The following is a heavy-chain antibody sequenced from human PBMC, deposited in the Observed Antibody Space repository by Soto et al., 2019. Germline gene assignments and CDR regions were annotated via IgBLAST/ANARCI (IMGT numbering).Heavy chain of an antibody. Sequence: EVQLVESGGGLVQPGGSLRLSCVVSGFTFSTYGMTWVRQAPGKGLEWVSYISSGASSIFYADSVKGRFTISRDDAKNSLYLQMNSLRYEDTAVYYCARVGAVEYWGQGTLVTVSS. CDR2: ISSGASSI. D-gene: IGHD3-16*01. CDR1: GFTFSTYG. J-gene: IGHJ4*02. CDR3: ARVGAVEY. V-gene: IGHV3-48*02.